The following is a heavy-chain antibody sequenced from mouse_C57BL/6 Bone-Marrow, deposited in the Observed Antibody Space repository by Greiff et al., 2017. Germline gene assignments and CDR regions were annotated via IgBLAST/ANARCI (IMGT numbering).Heavy chain of an antibody. CDR3: AREAVVATRAMDY. CDR1: GYTFTDYY. D-gene: IGHD1-1*01. V-gene: IGHV1-26*01. CDR2: IKTNNGGN. J-gene: IGHJ4*01. Sequence: EVQLQQSGPGLVKPGASVKISCKASGYTFTDYYMNWVKQSHGKSLEWIGEIKTNNGGNSNNQKFKGKATLTVDKSSSTAYMELRSLTAEDSAVYYCAREAVVATRAMDYWGQGTSVTVSS.